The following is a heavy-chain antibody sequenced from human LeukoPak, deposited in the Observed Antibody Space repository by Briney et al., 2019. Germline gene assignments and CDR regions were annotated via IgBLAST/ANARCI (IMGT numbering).Heavy chain of an antibody. V-gene: IGHV4-34*01. CDR2: INHSGST. Sequence: SETLSLTCAVYGGSFSGYYWSWIRQPPGKGLEWIGEINHSGSTNYNPSLKSRVTISVDTSKNQFSLKLSSVTAADTAVYYCARVRCSGGSCYSPGYYYGMDVWGQGTTVTVYS. D-gene: IGHD2-15*01. CDR3: ARVRCSGGSCYSPGYYYGMDV. CDR1: GGSFSGYY. J-gene: IGHJ6*02.